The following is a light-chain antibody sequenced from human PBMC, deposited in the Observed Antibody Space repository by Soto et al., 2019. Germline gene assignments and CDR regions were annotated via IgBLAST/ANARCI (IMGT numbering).Light chain of an antibody. V-gene: IGKV3-15*01. Sequence: EIVMTQSPATLSVSPGGGATLSCRAGQSINFNLAWFQQKPGQAPRLLIYSASTRATGIPARFTGSGSGTEFTLTISSLLSEDSAVYYCQQYHTWPLTFGGGTKVEIK. CDR3: QQYHTWPLT. J-gene: IGKJ4*01. CDR1: QSINFN. CDR2: SAS.